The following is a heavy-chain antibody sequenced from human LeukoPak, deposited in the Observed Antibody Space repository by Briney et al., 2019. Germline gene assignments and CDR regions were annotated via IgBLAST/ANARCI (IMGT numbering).Heavy chain of an antibody. CDR1: GGSVSSYY. D-gene: IGHD3-16*02. Sequence: SETLSLTFTVSGGSVSSYYWSWIRQPPGKGLEWIGYIYYSGSTNYNPSLKSRVTISVDTSKNQFSPKLSSVTAADTAVYYCARHLRAYYAYVWGSYRYTGFDYWGQGTLVTVSS. J-gene: IGHJ4*02. CDR2: IYYSGST. CDR3: ARHLRAYYAYVWGSYRYTGFDY. V-gene: IGHV4-59*08.